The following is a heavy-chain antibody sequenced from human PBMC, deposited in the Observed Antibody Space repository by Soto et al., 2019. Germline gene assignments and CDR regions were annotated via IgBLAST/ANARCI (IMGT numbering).Heavy chain of an antibody. CDR2: ISYDGSNK. CDR3: AKWNPYYYGSGSPNWFDP. D-gene: IGHD3-10*01. J-gene: IGHJ5*02. CDR1: GFTFSSYG. Sequence: GGSLRLSCAASGFTFSSYGMHWVRQAPGKGLEWVAVISYDGSNKYYADSVKGRFTISRDNSKNTLYLQMNSLRAEDTAVYYCAKWNPYYYGSGSPNWFDPWGQGTLVTVSS. V-gene: IGHV3-30*18.